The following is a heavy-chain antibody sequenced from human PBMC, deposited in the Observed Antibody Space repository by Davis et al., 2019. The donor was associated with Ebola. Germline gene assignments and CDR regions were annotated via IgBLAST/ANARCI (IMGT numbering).Heavy chain of an antibody. D-gene: IGHD3-3*01. CDR3: ARSGLSFGVVKYHYGMDA. J-gene: IGHJ6*04. V-gene: IGHV3-23*01. CDR2: ISGSGGNT. Sequence: GSLRPSCAASGFTFSSYAMIWVRQAPGKGLEWVSAISGSGGNTYYADSVKGRFTISRDNSKKTMYLQMNSLRGEDTAVYYCARSGLSFGVVKYHYGMDAWGKGTTVTVSS. CDR1: GFTFSSYA.